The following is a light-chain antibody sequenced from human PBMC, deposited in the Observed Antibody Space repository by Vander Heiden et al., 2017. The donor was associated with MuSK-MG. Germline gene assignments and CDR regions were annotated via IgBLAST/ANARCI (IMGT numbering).Light chain of an antibody. CDR3: QVWDSGSDHPGV. CDR1: NIGSKT. CDR2: DDS. V-gene: IGLV3-21*02. Sequence: SYVLTQPPSVSVAPGQTARITCGGNNIGSKTVHWYQQKPGQAPVLVVYDDSDRPSGIPEQFSGSNSGNTATLTISRVEAGDEADYFCQVWDSGSDHPGVFGGGTKLTVI. J-gene: IGLJ3*02.